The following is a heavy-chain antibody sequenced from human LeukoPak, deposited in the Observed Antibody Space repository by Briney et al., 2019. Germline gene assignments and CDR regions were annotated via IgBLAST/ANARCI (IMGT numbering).Heavy chain of an antibody. D-gene: IGHD2-2*01. J-gene: IGHJ4*02. CDR3: AKGEDKYASDY. CDR1: GFTFSSYA. Sequence: GGSLRLSCAASGFTFSSYAMHWVRQAPGKGLEWVAVISYDGSNKYYADSVKGRFTISRDNSKNTLYLQMNSLRAEDTAVYYCAKGEDKYASDYWGQGTLVTVSS. V-gene: IGHV3-30-3*01. CDR2: ISYDGSNK.